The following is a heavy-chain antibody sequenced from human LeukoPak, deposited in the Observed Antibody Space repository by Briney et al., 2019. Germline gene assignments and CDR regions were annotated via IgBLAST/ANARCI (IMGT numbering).Heavy chain of an antibody. CDR2: IYYSGST. CDR3: ARDWAAVAGTAFDI. Sequence: SETLSLTCTVSGGSVSSGSYYWSWIRQPPGKGLEWIGYIYYSGSTNYNPSLKSRVTISVDTSKNQFSLKLSSVTAADTAVYYCARDWAAVAGTAFDIWGQGTMVTVSS. D-gene: IGHD6-19*01. CDR1: GGSVSSGSYY. V-gene: IGHV4-61*01. J-gene: IGHJ3*02.